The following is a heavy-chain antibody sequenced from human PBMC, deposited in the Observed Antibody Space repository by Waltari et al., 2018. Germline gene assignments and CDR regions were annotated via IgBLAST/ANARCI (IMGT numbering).Heavy chain of an antibody. D-gene: IGHD3-10*02. Sequence: QVQLQQWAAGLLRTSETLSITCAVYGGSFSGYHWSWIPQPPGKGLEWIGEINHSGSTNYNPSLKSRVTISVDTSKNQFSLKLSSVTAADTAVYYCARGRLFRHVAKIRNGMDVWGQGTTVTVSS. V-gene: IGHV4-34*01. CDR2: INHSGST. CDR1: GGSFSGYH. CDR3: ARGRLFRHVAKIRNGMDV. J-gene: IGHJ6*02.